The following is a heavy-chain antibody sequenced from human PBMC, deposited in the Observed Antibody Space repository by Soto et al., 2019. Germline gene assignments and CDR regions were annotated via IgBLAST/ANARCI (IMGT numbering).Heavy chain of an antibody. CDR3: ARSAQSTVTTVDY. J-gene: IGHJ4*02. CDR2: IYSSGST. V-gene: IGHV4-31*03. Sequence: QVQLQESGPGLVKPSQTLSLTCTVSGGSISSGGYSWSWIRQHPGKGLEWIGYIYSSGSTYYNPSRKSRVTISVDTAKNQFALKLSSVTAADTAVYDCARSAQSTVTTVDYWGQGTLVTVSS. CDR1: GGSISSGGYS. D-gene: IGHD4-17*01.